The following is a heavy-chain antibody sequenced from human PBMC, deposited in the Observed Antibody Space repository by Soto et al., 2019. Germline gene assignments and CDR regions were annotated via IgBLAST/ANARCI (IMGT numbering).Heavy chain of an antibody. CDR3: AREAYHAFDI. CDR1: GFTFSSYG. D-gene: IGHD2-2*01. V-gene: IGHV3-33*01. CDR2: IWYDGSNK. Sequence: GWSLRLSCAASGFTFSSYGMHWVRKAPGKGLEWVAFIWYDGSNKYYADSVKGRLTISRDNSKNTLYLQMNSLRAEDTAVYYCAREAYHAFDIWGQGTMVTVSS. J-gene: IGHJ3*02.